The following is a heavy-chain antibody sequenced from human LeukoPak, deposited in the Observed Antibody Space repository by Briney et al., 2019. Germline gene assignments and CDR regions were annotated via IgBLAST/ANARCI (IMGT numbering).Heavy chain of an antibody. CDR1: GFTFSSYA. V-gene: IGHV3-30*18. CDR3: AKIHSSGWYSDY. J-gene: IGHJ4*02. CDR2: ISYDANNK. D-gene: IGHD6-19*01. Sequence: GRSLRLSCAASGFTFSSYAMHWVRQAPGKGLEWVAVISYDANNKYYADSVKGRFTISRDNSKNTLYLQMNSLRAEDTAVYYCAKIHSSGWYSDYWGQGTLVTVSS.